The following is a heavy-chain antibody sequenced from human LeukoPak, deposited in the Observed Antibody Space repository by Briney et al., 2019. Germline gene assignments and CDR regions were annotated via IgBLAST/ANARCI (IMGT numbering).Heavy chain of an antibody. CDR3: ARFLGVYSSFN. D-gene: IGHD3-22*01. CDR1: GFTVSGNY. J-gene: IGHJ4*02. V-gene: IGHV3-66*02. Sequence: GGSLRLSCAASGFTVSGNYMSWVRQAPGKGLEWVSVIYSGGSTYYADSAKGRFTISTDNSKNTLYLQMNSLRAEDTAVYYCARFLGVYSSFNWGQGTLVTVSS. CDR2: IYSGGST.